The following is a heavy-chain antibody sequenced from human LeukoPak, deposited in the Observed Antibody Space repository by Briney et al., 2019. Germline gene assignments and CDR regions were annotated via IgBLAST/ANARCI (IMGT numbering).Heavy chain of an antibody. CDR1: RHTFSIYA. V-gene: IGHV1-18*01. J-gene: IGHJ4*02. D-gene: IGHD1-26*01. CDR2: IGAYNVNE. CDR3: ATGVGGSAENCYFDF. Sequence: ASVKVSCKASRHTFSIYAVSRVREAPGQRLECMGWIGAYNVNEKDEQNHKSRSTMTTDTTTSTSYMELRNLRSDDTAVYYCATGVGGSAENCYFDFWGQGTLVTVSS.